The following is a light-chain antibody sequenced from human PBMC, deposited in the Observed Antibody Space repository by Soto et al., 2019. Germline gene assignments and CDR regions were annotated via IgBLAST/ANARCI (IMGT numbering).Light chain of an antibody. Sequence: QSITISCTGASSDVGGYDYVSWYQLHPGKAPKLMVFEVNNRPSGVSYRFSGSKSGNTASLTISGLQAEDEADYFCSSYSISTAYLFGTGTKVTVL. CDR2: EVN. J-gene: IGLJ1*01. CDR3: SSYSISTAYL. CDR1: SSDVGGYDY. V-gene: IGLV2-14*01.